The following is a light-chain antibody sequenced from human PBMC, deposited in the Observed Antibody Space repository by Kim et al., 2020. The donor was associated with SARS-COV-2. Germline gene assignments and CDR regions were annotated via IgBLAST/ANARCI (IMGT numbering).Light chain of an antibody. CDR2: DAS. CDR1: RGISTY. J-gene: IGKJ4*01. V-gene: IGKV3-11*01. Sequence: TLSLSPGERATLSCRASRGISTYLAWYQHKPGQAPRLLIYDASKRATGIPARFSGSGSGTDFTLTISSLEPEDFAVYYCQLRSTLFGGGTKVDIK. CDR3: QLRSTL.